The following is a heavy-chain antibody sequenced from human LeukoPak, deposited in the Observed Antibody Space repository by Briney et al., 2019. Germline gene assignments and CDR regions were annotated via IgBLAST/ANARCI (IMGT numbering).Heavy chain of an antibody. CDR3: ARRPGIAAAGPLDAFDI. J-gene: IGHJ3*02. Sequence: GESLKISCKGSGYIFTNYWIVWVRQMPGKGLEWMGIIYPDDSDTRYSPSFQGQVTISADKSISTAYLQWSSLKASDTAMYYCARRPGIAAAGPLDAFDIWGQGTMVTVSS. CDR2: IYPDDSDT. D-gene: IGHD6-13*01. CDR1: GYIFTNYW. V-gene: IGHV5-51*01.